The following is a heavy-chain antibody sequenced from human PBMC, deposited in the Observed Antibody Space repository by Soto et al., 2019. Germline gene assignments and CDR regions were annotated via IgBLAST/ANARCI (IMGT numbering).Heavy chain of an antibody. CDR2: INAGNGNT. J-gene: IGHJ4*02. V-gene: IGHV1-3*01. Sequence: GASVKVSCKASGYTFTSYAMHWVRQAPGQRLEWMGWINAGNGNTKYSQKFQGRVTITRDTSASTAYMELSSLRSEDTAVYYCARAKGPGVRYYYDSSGYLTFDYWGQGTLVTVSS. CDR3: ARAKGPGVRYYYDSSGYLTFDY. D-gene: IGHD3-22*01. CDR1: GYTFTSYA.